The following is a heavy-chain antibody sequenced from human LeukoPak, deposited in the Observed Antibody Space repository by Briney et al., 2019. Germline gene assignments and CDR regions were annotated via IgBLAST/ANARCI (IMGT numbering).Heavy chain of an antibody. Sequence: KTSGTLSLTCSVSGGSATGGGYYWSWIRQHPGKGLEWIGFASYSGGTYYNPSLMSRITISVDRSQNQFSLRMRDVTAADTAVYFCATAEWEYFYFDSWGQGALVAVSS. J-gene: IGHJ4*02. CDR1: GGSATGGGYY. D-gene: IGHD1-26*01. CDR2: ASYSGGT. CDR3: ATAEWEYFYFDS. V-gene: IGHV4-31*03.